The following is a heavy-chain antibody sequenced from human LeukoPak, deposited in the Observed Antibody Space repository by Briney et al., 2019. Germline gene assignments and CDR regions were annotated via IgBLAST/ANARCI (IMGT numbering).Heavy chain of an antibody. Sequence: SETLSLTRAVYGGSFSGYYWSWIRQPPGKGLEWIGEINHSGSTNYNPSLKSRVTISVDTSKNQFSLKLSSVTAADTAVYYCARGGYYFGYWGQGTLVTVSS. V-gene: IGHV4-34*01. CDR3: ARGGYYFGY. CDR2: INHSGST. CDR1: GGSFSGYY. J-gene: IGHJ4*02.